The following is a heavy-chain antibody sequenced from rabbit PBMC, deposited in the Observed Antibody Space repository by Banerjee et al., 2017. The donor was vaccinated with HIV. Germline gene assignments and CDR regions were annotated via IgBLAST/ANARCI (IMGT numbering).Heavy chain of an antibody. J-gene: IGHJ2*01. V-gene: IGHV1S45*01. CDR2: IGIGTATT. Sequence: QEQLEESGGDLVKPEGSLTLTCTGSGFSFSIGYWMCWVRQAPGKGLEWIGCIGIGTATTYYASWAKGRFTITKTSSTTVTLQMTSLTAADTATYFCARGGVASTGYTYAFDPWGPGTLVTVS. D-gene: IGHD1-1*01. CDR1: GFSFSIGYW. CDR3: ARGGVASTGYTYAFDP.